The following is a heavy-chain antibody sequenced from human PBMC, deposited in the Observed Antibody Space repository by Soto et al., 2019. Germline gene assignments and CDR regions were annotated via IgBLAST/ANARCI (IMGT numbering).Heavy chain of an antibody. V-gene: IGHV4-30-4*01. Sequence: QVQLQESGPGLVKPSQTLSLTCTVSGGSISSGDYYWSWIRQPPGKGLEWIGYIYYSGSTYYNPSLKSRVTISVDTSENQFSLKLSSVTAADTAVYYCARGRCGGDCYYYYGMDVWGQGTTVTVSS. CDR2: IYYSGST. D-gene: IGHD2-21*02. CDR1: GGSISSGDYY. J-gene: IGHJ6*02. CDR3: ARGRCGGDCYYYYGMDV.